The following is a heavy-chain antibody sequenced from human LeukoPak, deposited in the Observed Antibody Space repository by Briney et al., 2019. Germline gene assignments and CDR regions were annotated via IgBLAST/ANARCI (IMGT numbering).Heavy chain of an antibody. CDR2: INHSGST. Sequence: SETLSLTCAVYGGSFSGNYWSWIRQPPGKGLEWLGEINHSGSTNYNPSLKSRVTMSVDTSKNQFSLELSSVTAADTAVYYCARGRGSYDSSGSWFDPWGQGTLVTVSS. D-gene: IGHD3-22*01. CDR3: ARGRGSYDSSGSWFDP. V-gene: IGHV4-34*01. CDR1: GGSFSGNY. J-gene: IGHJ5*02.